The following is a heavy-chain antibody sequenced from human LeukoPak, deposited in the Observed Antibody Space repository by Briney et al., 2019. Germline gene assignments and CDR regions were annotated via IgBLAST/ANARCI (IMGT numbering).Heavy chain of an antibody. CDR3: ARDPSITMVRGPVDY. CDR2: ISGSGGST. Sequence: GSLRLSCAASGFTFSSYAMSWVRQAPGKGLEWVSAISGSGGSTYYADSVKGRFTISRDNSKNTLYLQMNSLRAEDTAVYYCARDPSITMVRGPVDYWGQGTLVTVSS. V-gene: IGHV3-23*01. D-gene: IGHD3-10*01. J-gene: IGHJ4*02. CDR1: GFTFSSYA.